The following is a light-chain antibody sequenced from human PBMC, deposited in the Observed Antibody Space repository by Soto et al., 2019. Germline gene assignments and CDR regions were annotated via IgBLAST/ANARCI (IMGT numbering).Light chain of an antibody. CDR3: QQYGSSPPLT. CDR1: QSVSSSY. J-gene: IGKJ4*01. CDR2: GAS. V-gene: IGKV3-20*01. Sequence: EIVLTQSPGTLSLSPGERATLSCRASQSVSSSYLAWYQQKPGQAPRLLIYGASSRATGIPDRFSGSGSGTDFTLTISRLEPEDFAVYYWQQYGSSPPLTFGGGTKVESK.